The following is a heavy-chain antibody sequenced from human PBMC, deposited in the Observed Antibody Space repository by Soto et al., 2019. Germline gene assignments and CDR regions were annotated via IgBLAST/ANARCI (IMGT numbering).Heavy chain of an antibody. CDR2: IYYSGST. CDR1: GGSISSGDYY. Sequence: SETLSLTCTVSGGSISSGDYYWSWIRQPPGKGLEWIGYIYYSGSTYYNPSLKSRVTISVDTSKNQFSLKLSSVTAADTAVYYCARVARSSGWYTGGYFDYWGQGTLLTVSS. D-gene: IGHD6-19*01. J-gene: IGHJ4*02. V-gene: IGHV4-30-4*01. CDR3: ARVARSSGWYTGGYFDY.